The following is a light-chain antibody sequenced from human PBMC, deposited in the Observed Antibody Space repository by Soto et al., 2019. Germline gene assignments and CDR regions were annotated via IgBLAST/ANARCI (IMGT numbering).Light chain of an antibody. J-gene: IGLJ3*02. V-gene: IGLV4-60*02. CDR2: LEGSGNY. Sequence: QSVLTQSSSASASLGSSVKLTCSLSSGHSSYTIAWHQQQPGKAPRYLMKLEGSGNYNKGSGVPDRFSGSSSGADRYLTISNLQFEDEADYYCETWDSNKPWVFGGGTKLTVL. CDR3: ETWDSNKPWV. CDR1: SGHSSYT.